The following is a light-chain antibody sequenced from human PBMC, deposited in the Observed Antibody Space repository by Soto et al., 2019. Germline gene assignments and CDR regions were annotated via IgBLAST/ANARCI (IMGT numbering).Light chain of an antibody. V-gene: IGLV2-8*01. CDR3: SSYAGSNNYV. J-gene: IGLJ1*01. Sequence: QSALTHPPSASGSPGQSVTISCTGTSSDAGGYNYVSWYQQHPGKAPKLMIYEVSKRPSGVPDRFSGSKSGNTASLTVSGLQAEDEADYYCSSYAGSNNYVFGTGTKVTVL. CDR2: EVS. CDR1: SSDAGGYNY.